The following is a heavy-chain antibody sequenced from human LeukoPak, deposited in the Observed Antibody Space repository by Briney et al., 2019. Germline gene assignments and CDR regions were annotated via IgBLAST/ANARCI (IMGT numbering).Heavy chain of an antibody. D-gene: IGHD6-19*01. J-gene: IGHJ4*02. Sequence: PGGSLRLSCAASGFTFSSYAMSWVRQAPGKGLEWVSAISGSGGSTYYADSVKGRFTISRDNSKNTLYLQMNSLRAEDTAVYYCARVEYSSGWYALDYWGQGTLVTVSS. CDR3: ARVEYSSGWYALDY. V-gene: IGHV3-23*01. CDR1: GFTFSSYA. CDR2: ISGSGGST.